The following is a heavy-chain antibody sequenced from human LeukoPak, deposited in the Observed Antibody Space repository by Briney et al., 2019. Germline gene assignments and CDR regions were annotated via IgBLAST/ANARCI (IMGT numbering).Heavy chain of an antibody. Sequence: SETLSLTCAVYGGYFSGYYWSWIRQPPGKGLEWIGEINHSGSTNYNPSLKSRVTISVDTSKNQFSLKLSSVTAADTAVYYCARLGVAVTTSGWGAFDIWGQGTMVTVSS. D-gene: IGHD4-17*01. CDR1: GGYFSGYY. V-gene: IGHV4-34*01. J-gene: IGHJ3*02. CDR2: INHSGST. CDR3: ARLGVAVTTSGWGAFDI.